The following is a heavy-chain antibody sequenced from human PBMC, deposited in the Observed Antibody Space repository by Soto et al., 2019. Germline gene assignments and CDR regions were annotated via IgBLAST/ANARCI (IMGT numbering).Heavy chain of an antibody. CDR2: INHSGST. D-gene: IGHD2-15*01. V-gene: IGHV4-34*01. CDR1: GGSFSGYY. CDR3: ARGWAAASSRYYYYYMDV. Sequence: SETLSLTCAVYGGSFSGYYWSWIRQPPGKGLEWIGEINHSGSTNYNPSLKSRVTISVDTSKNQFSPKLSSVTAADTAVYYCARGWAAASSRYYYYYMDVWGKGTTVTVSS. J-gene: IGHJ6*03.